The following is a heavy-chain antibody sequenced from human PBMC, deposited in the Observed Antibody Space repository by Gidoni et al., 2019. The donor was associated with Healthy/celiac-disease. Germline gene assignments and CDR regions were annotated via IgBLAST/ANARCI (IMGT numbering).Heavy chain of an antibody. CDR3: ARGTGCSSTSCYADYYYYMDV. CDR1: GDSVSSNSAA. V-gene: IGHV6-1*01. Sequence: QVQLQQSGPGLVKPSQTLSLTCAISGDSVSSNSAAWHWIRQSPSRGLEWLGRTYYRSKWYNDYAVSVKSRITINPDTSKNQFSLQLNSVTPEDTAVYYCARGTGCSSTSCYADYYYYMDVWGKGTTVTVSS. D-gene: IGHD2-2*01. J-gene: IGHJ6*03. CDR2: TYYRSKWYN.